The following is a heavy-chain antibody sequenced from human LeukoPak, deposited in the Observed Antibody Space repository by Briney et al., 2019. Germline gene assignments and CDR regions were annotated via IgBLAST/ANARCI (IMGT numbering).Heavy chain of an antibody. Sequence: GASVKVSCKASGYTFTSYGISWVRQAPGLGLEWMGWISAYNGNTNYAQKLQGRVTMTTDTSTSTAYMELRSLRSDDTAVYYCARFTMIVVAHGGAAFDIWGQGTMVTVSS. D-gene: IGHD3-22*01. J-gene: IGHJ3*02. CDR3: ARFTMIVVAHGGAAFDI. CDR2: ISAYNGNT. V-gene: IGHV1-18*01. CDR1: GYTFTSYG.